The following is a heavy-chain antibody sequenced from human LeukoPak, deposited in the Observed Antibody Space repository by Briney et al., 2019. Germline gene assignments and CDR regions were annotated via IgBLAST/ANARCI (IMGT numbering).Heavy chain of an antibody. Sequence: SVTVSCKASGGTFNSYAISWVRQVPGQGLEWMGRIIPIFGAVDYAQRFQGRVTITADNSTSTAYMELISLKSEDTAVYYCARGPIDMATDRPAEYFHHWGQGTLVTVSS. J-gene: IGHJ1*01. CDR1: GGTFNSYA. D-gene: IGHD5-24*01. CDR2: IIPIFGAV. CDR3: ARGPIDMATDRPAEYFHH. V-gene: IGHV1-69*06.